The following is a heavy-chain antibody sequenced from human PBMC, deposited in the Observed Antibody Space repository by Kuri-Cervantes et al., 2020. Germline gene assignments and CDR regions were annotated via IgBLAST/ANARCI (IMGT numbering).Heavy chain of an antibody. CDR2: ISSSGSTI. Sequence: GESLKISCAASGFTFSDYYMSWIRQAPGKGLEWVSYISSSGSTIYYADSVKGRFTISRDNAKNSLYLQMNSLRAEDTAVYYCARSIVVVITAINAFDIWGRGTMVTVSS. D-gene: IGHD2-15*01. V-gene: IGHV3-11*04. CDR3: ARSIVVVITAINAFDI. CDR1: GFTFSDYY. J-gene: IGHJ3*02.